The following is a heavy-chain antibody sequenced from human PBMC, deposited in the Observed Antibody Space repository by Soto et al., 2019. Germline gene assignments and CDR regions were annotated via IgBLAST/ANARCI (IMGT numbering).Heavy chain of an antibody. D-gene: IGHD3-22*01. J-gene: IGHJ4*02. Sequence: ASVKVSCKVSGYTLTELSMHWVRQALGKGLEWMGGFDPEDGETIYAQKFQGRVTMTEDTSTDTAYMELSSLRSEDTAVYYCATDQNYYDSSGYYYWGQGTLVTVSS. CDR2: FDPEDGET. V-gene: IGHV1-24*01. CDR1: GYTLTELS. CDR3: ATDQNYYDSSGYYY.